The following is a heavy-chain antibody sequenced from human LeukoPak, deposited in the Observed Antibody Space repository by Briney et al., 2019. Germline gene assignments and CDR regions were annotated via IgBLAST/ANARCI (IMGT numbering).Heavy chain of an antibody. D-gene: IGHD5-18*01. CDR2: ISDYNGIT. V-gene: IGHV1-18*01. J-gene: IGHJ4*02. CDR1: GYTFTNYG. CDR3: ARYSYGLYYFDS. Sequence: GASVKVSCKASGYTFTNYGISWVRQAPGQGLEWMGWISDYNGITNYAQTFQGRVTMTTDTSTSTAYMELRSLRSDDTGVYYYARYSYGLYYFDSWGQGTLVTVSS.